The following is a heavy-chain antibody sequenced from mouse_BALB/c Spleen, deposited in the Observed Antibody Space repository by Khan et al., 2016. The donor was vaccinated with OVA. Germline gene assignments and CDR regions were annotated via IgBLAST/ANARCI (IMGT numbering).Heavy chain of an antibody. CDR2: IDPENGNT. CDR1: GFNIKDYY. CDR3: ARSGYGNYWFAY. V-gene: IGHV14-1*02. D-gene: IGHD2-1*01. Sequence: EVQLQESGAELVRPGALVKLSCKASGFNIKDYYMNWVKQRPEQGLEWIGWIDPENGNTIYDPKFQGKASITADTSSNTAYLQLSSLTSEDTAVYYCARSGYGNYWFAYWGQGTLVTVSA. J-gene: IGHJ3*01.